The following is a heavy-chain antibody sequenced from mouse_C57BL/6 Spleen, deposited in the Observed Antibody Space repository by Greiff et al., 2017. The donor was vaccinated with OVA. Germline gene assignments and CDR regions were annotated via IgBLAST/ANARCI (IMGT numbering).Heavy chain of an antibody. J-gene: IGHJ4*01. V-gene: IGHV14-4*01. CDR2: IDPENGDT. Sequence: VQLKQSGAELVRPGASVKLSCTASGFNIKDDYMHWVKQRPEQGLEWIGWIDPENGDTEYASKFQGKATITADTSSNTAYLQLSSLTSEDTAVYYCSLLRTAYYYAMDDWGQGTSVTVSS. CDR1: GFNIKDDY. CDR3: SLLRTAYYYAMDD. D-gene: IGHD1-2*01.